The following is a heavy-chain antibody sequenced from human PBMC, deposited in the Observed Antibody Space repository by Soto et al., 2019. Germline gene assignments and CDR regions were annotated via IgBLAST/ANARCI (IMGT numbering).Heavy chain of an antibody. CDR1: GYTFTTYG. J-gene: IGHJ4*02. V-gene: IGHV1-18*01. D-gene: IGHD3-22*01. Sequence: QVQLVQSGAEVKKPGASVKVSCKACGYTFTTYGMSWVRQAPVQGLDGMGWISTYNGNTKYAERVQCRVTMTTDTTASTAYTELRSLRSDDTAVYYCSRGPTDYYDNSGNYFFDYWGQGTLVTVSS. CDR3: SRGPTDYYDNSGNYFFDY. CDR2: ISTYNGNT.